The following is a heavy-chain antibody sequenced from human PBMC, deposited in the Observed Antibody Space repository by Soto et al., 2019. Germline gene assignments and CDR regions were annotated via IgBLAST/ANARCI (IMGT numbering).Heavy chain of an antibody. J-gene: IGHJ4*02. CDR1: GYTFTSYG. Sequence: GASVKVSCKASGYTFTSYGIRWVRQAPGQRLEWMGWINAGNGDTKYSQKFQDRVTITRDTSASTAYMELSSLRSDDTAIYYCARSPLSLYSADFWWGLGTLVTVSS. V-gene: IGHV1-3*01. CDR2: INAGNGDT. D-gene: IGHD6-13*01. CDR3: ARSPLSLYSADFW.